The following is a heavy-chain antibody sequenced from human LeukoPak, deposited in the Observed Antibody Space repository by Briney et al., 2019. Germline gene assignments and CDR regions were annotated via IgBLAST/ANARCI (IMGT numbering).Heavy chain of an antibody. CDR2: ISGSGSKT. V-gene: IGHV3-23*01. Sequence: GGSLRLSCLASGFTFSHFAMGWVRHTPGKGLEWVSAISGSGSKTYYLESVKGRFTISRDNSNNTLYLLMDSLRAEDTALYYCAKHRRVAAGSNSDCWGQGSLVTVSS. CDR1: GFTFSHFA. J-gene: IGHJ4*02. D-gene: IGHD6-13*01. CDR3: AKHRRVAAGSNSDC.